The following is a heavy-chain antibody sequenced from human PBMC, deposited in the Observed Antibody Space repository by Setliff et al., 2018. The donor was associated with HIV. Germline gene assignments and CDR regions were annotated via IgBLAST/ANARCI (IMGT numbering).Heavy chain of an antibody. Sequence: PGGSLRLSCAASGFTVSSNYMSWVRQAPGKGLEWVSVVYSGGSTYYADSVKGRFTISRDNSKNTLYLQMNSLRAEDTAVYYCAGAYYYESSGYYWVYWGQGTLVTVSS. CDR2: VYSGGST. J-gene: IGHJ4*02. V-gene: IGHV3-53*01. CDR1: GFTVSSNY. CDR3: AGAYYYESSGYYWVY. D-gene: IGHD3-22*01.